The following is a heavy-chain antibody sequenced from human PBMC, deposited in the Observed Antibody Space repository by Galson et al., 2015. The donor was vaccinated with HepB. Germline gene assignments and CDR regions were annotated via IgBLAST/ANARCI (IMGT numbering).Heavy chain of an antibody. D-gene: IGHD1-26*01. CDR3: ARDPVGGSYYVGWYFDL. J-gene: IGHJ2*01. Sequence: SLRLSCAASGFTFSSYAMHWVRQAPGKGLEWVAVISYDGSNKYYADSVKGRFTISRDNSKNTLYLQMNSLRAEDTAVYYCARDPVGGSYYVGWYFDLWGRGTLVTVSS. CDR1: GFTFSSYA. CDR2: ISYDGSNK. V-gene: IGHV3-30-3*01.